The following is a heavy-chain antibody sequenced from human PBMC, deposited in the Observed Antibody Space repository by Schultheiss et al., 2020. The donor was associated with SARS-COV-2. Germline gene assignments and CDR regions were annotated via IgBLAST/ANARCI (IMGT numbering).Heavy chain of an antibody. J-gene: IGHJ4*02. V-gene: IGHV4-59*12. D-gene: IGHD3-10*01. Sequence: SETLSLTCTVSGGSISSYYWSWIRQPPGKGLEWIGYIYYSGSTYYNPSLKSRVTISVDRSKNQFSLKLSSVTAADTAVYYCARDVYGSGSYLDVDYWGQGTLVTVSS. CDR3: ARDVYGSGSYLDVDY. CDR1: GGSISSYY. CDR2: IYYSGST.